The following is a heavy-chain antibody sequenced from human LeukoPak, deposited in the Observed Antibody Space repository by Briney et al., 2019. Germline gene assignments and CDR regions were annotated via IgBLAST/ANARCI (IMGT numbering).Heavy chain of an antibody. CDR1: GGTFSNFP. CDR2: IIPIFDSG. Sequence: SVKVSCKASGGTFSNFPINWVRQAPGQGLEWMGGIIPIFDSGNYAEKFQGRVTITADKSMSIVYLELSSLRFEDTAVYYCARDDLGDYIPIYWGQGTLVTVSS. D-gene: IGHD4-17*01. V-gene: IGHV1-69*06. J-gene: IGHJ4*02. CDR3: ARDDLGDYIPIY.